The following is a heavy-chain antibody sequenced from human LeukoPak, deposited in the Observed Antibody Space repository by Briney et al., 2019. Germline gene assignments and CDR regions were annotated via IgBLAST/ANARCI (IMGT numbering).Heavy chain of an antibody. D-gene: IGHD3-22*01. CDR2: IIPMFGEG. Sequence: ASVKVSCKASGGSFRTFSMNWVRQAPGQGLEWMGGIIPMFGEGNYAQKFQGRVTITTDESRRTAYMELRSLRSEDTVVYYCARRYYYDSPTYFEDAFDIWGQGTMVTVSS. J-gene: IGHJ3*02. V-gene: IGHV1-69*05. CDR1: GGSFRTFS. CDR3: ARRYYYDSPTYFEDAFDI.